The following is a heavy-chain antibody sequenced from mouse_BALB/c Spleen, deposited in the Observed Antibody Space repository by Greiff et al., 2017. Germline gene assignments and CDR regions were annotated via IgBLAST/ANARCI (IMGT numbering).Heavy chain of an antibody. CDR2: ISSGGSYT. Sequence: EVKVVESGGDLVKPGGSLKLSCAASGFTFSSYGMSWVRQTPDKRLEWVATISSGGSYTYYPDSVKGRFTISRDNAKNTLYLQMSSLKSEDTAMYYCARHEGLYYFDYWGQGTTLTVSS. J-gene: IGHJ2*01. V-gene: IGHV5-6*01. CDR3: ARHEGLYYFDY. CDR1: GFTFSSYG.